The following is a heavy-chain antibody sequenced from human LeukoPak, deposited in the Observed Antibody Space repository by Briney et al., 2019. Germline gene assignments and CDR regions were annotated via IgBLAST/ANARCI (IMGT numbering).Heavy chain of an antibody. CDR3: ARTAGYSSSWYLGPYYYYGMDV. Sequence: SETLSLTCTVSGGSISSYYWSWIRQPPGKGLEWIGYIYYSGSTNYSPSLKSRVTISVDTSKNQFSLKLSSVTAADTAVYYCARTAGYSSSWYLGPYYYYGMDVWGQGTTVTVSS. CDR2: IYYSGST. J-gene: IGHJ6*02. V-gene: IGHV4-59*01. CDR1: GGSISSYY. D-gene: IGHD6-13*01.